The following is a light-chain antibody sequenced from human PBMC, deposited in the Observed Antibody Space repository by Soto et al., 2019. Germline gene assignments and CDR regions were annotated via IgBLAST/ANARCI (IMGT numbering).Light chain of an antibody. Sequence: DIQMTQSPSSLSASVGDRVTITCQASQGISNYLAWYQQKPGKVPKLLIYAASTLQSGVPSRFSGSGSGTDFTLTISSLQPEDVATYYCQKYNSAPQTFGQGTKVGIQ. CDR2: AAS. CDR3: QKYNSAPQT. J-gene: IGKJ1*01. CDR1: QGISNY. V-gene: IGKV1-27*01.